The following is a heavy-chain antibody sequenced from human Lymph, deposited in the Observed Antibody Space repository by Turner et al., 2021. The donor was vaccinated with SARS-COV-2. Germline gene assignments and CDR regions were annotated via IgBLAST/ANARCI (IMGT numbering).Heavy chain of an antibody. Sequence: EVQLVESGGGLVQPGGSLRLSCAASGFTVSSSYMGWVPRAPGKGLEWVSVIYSGGSTYCADSVKGRFTISRDNSKNTLYLQMNSLRAEDTAVYYCARAWGRYSYGFDYWGQGTLVTVSS. V-gene: IGHV3-66*01. CDR1: GFTVSSSY. D-gene: IGHD5-18*01. CDR3: ARAWGRYSYGFDY. CDR2: IYSGGST. J-gene: IGHJ4*02.